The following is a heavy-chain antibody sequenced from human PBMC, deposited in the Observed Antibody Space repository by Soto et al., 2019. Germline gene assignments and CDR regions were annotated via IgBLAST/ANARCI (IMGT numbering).Heavy chain of an antibody. J-gene: IGHJ4*02. Sequence: SETLSLTCAVYGGSFSGYYWSWIRQPPGKGLEWIGFIHHSGSTNYNPSLKGRVTMSVDTSKNQFSLKLTSVNTADTAIYYCTRGGDPYKTGHWGQGTLVTVSS. D-gene: IGHD3-9*01. CDR1: GGSFSGYY. CDR3: TRGGDPYKTGH. CDR2: IHHSGST. V-gene: IGHV4-34*01.